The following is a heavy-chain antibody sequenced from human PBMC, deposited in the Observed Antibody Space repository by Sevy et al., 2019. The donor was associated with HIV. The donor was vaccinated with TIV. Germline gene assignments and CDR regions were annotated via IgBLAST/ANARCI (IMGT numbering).Heavy chain of an antibody. V-gene: IGHV3-48*03. Sequence: GGSLRLSCAASGITFSTYEMNWVRQAPGKGLEWVSYISSIGTTIYYADSVKGRFTISRDNAKNSLYLQMNSLRAEDTVVYYCGRGAWGGADYWGQGTLVTVSS. CDR3: GRGAWGGADY. D-gene: IGHD3-16*01. CDR1: GITFSTYE. CDR2: ISSIGTTI. J-gene: IGHJ4*02.